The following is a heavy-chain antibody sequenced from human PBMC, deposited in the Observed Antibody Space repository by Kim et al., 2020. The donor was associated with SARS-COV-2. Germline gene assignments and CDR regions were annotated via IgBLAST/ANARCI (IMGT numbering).Heavy chain of an antibody. CDR2: MNQAARS. D-gene: IGHD3-10*01. CDR3: ARGGYGYYGSGSYYSRPNYDYMDV. Sequence: SETLSLTCAVYGGSFSGNYWIWILQPPGGGVELMREMNQAARSTDKSTLKGLGTISVDTSKNQYSLKVSSVTAADTAVYYCARGGYGYYGSGSYYSRPNYDYMDVWGKGTTVPVSS. CDR1: GGSFSGNY. V-gene: IGHV4-34*01. J-gene: IGHJ6*03.